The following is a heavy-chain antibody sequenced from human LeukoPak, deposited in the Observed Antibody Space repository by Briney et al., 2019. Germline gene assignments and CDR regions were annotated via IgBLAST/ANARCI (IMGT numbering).Heavy chain of an antibody. Sequence: ASVKVSCKVSGYTLTELSMHWVRQAPGKGLEWMGGFDPEDGETIYAQEFQGRVTITADESTSTAYMELSSLRSEDTAVYYCARGGFWSGYYTGYYYYYGMDVWGQGTTVTVSS. CDR2: FDPEDGET. D-gene: IGHD3-3*01. J-gene: IGHJ6*02. CDR1: GYTLTELS. V-gene: IGHV1-24*01. CDR3: ARGGFWSGYYTGYYYYYGMDV.